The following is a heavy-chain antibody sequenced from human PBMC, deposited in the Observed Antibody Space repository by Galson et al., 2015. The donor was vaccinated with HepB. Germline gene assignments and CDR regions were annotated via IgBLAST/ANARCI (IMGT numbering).Heavy chain of an antibody. J-gene: IGHJ6*02. CDR2: IKQDGSEK. Sequence: SLRLSCAASGFTLNNYWMSWVRQAPGKGLEWVANIKQDGSEKYYVDSVKGRFTISRDNARNSLYLQMNSLRAEDTAVYYCAREAAGGYYYYFGMDVWGQGTTVTVSS. D-gene: IGHD6-13*01. CDR1: GFTLNNYW. V-gene: IGHV3-7*03. CDR3: AREAAGGYYYYFGMDV.